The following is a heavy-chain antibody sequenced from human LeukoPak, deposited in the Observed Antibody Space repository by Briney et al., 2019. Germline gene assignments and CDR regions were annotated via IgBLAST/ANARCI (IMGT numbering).Heavy chain of an antibody. CDR2: ISAYNGNT. J-gene: IGHJ4*02. V-gene: IGHV1-18*01. Sequence: ASVKVSCKASGYTFTSYGISWVRQAPGQGLEWMGWISAYNGNTNYAQKLQGRVTMTTDTSTSTAYMELRSLRSDDTAVYYCARLLSYYYDSSGQSDYWGQGTLVTVSS. CDR1: GYTFTSYG. CDR3: ARLLSYYYDSSGQSDY. D-gene: IGHD3-22*01.